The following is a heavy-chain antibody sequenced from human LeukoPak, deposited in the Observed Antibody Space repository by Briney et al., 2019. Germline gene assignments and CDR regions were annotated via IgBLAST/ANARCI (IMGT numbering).Heavy chain of an antibody. CDR1: GFTFSSYA. CDR2: ISGSGTST. CDR3: ANDYRSGSFHDF. V-gene: IGHV3-23*01. J-gene: IGHJ4*02. D-gene: IGHD3-10*01. Sequence: GGSLRLSCAASGFTFSSYAMSWVRQAPGKGLEWVSSISGSGTSTFYADSVMGHITISRDNSKNTLSLQMNSLRAEDTAVYYCANDYRSGSFHDFWGQGTLVTVSS.